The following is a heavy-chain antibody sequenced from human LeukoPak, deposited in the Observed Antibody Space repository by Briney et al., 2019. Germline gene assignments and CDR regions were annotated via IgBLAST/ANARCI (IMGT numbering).Heavy chain of an antibody. CDR3: ARLHYYYYYMDV. V-gene: IGHV4-39*01. J-gene: IGHJ6*03. CDR2: IYYSGST. CDR1: SGSISSSSYY. Sequence: SETLSLTCTVSSGSISSSSYYWGWIRQPPGKGLEWIGSIYYSGSTYYNPSLKSRVTISVDTSKNQFSLKLSSVTAADTAVYYCARLHYYYYYMDVWGKGTTVTVSS.